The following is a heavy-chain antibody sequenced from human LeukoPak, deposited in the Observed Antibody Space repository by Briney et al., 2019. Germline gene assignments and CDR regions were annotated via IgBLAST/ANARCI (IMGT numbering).Heavy chain of an antibody. J-gene: IGHJ6*03. CDR3: AKDQGDIVGYYYYYYMDV. Sequence: GGSLRLSCAASGFTFSSCAMSWVRQAPGKGLEWVSAISGSGGSTYYADSVKGRFTISRDNSKNTLYLQMNSLRAEDTAVYYCAKDQGDIVGYYYYYYMDVWGKGTTVTVSS. V-gene: IGHV3-23*01. D-gene: IGHD2-15*01. CDR1: GFTFSSCA. CDR2: ISGSGGST.